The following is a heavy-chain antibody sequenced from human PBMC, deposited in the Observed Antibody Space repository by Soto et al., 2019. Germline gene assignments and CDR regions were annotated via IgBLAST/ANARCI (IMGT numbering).Heavy chain of an antibody. CDR2: ISSSGSTI. CDR1: GFTFSDYY. D-gene: IGHD3-9*01. CDR3: ARGLLRYFDTLPDFDI. Sequence: PGGSLRLSCAASGFTFSDYYMSWIRQAPGKGLEWVSYISSSGSTIYFADSVKGRFTISRDNAKNSLYLQMNSLRAEDTAVYYCARGLLRYFDTLPDFDIWGQGTMVTVSS. J-gene: IGHJ3*02. V-gene: IGHV3-11*01.